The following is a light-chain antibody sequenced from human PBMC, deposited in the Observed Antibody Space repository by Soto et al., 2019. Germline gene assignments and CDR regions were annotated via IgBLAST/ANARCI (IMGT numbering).Light chain of an antibody. CDR2: AAS. J-gene: IGKJ5*01. CDR1: QSLTSY. V-gene: IGKV1-39*01. Sequence: DIQMTQSPSSLSASVGDRVTITCRSSQSLTSYLNWYQQKPGKAPKLLIYAASSLQSGVPSRFSGSASGTDFPLTSSSLHLEDFATYYCQHNYNPPPITFGQGTRLEIK. CDR3: QHNYNPPPIT.